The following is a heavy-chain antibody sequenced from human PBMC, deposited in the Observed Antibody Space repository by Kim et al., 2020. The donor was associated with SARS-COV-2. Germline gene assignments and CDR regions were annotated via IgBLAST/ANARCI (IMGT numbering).Heavy chain of an antibody. J-gene: IGHJ6*01. CDR1: GGSISSYY. V-gene: IGHV4-59*01. CDR2: IYYSGST. D-gene: IGHD6-19*01. CDR3: ARGGAVAGIYYYYGMDV. Sequence: SETLSLTCTVSGGSISSYYWSWIRQPPGKGLEWIGYIYYSGSTNYNPSLKSRVTISVDTSKNQFSLKLSSVTAADTAVYYCARGGAVAGIYYYYGMDVWG.